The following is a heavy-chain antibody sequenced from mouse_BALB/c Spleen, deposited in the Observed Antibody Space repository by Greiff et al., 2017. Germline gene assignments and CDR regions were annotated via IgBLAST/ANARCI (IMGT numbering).Heavy chain of an antibody. CDR2: ISSGSSTI. Sequence: DVMLVESGGGLVQPGGSRKLSCAASGFTFSSFGMHWVRQAPEKGLEWVAYISSGSSTIYYADTVKGRFTISRDNPKNTLFLQMTSLRSEDTAMYYCARRYDAMDYWDQGTSVTVSS. CDR1: GFTFSSFG. CDR3: ARRYDAMDY. J-gene: IGHJ4*01. V-gene: IGHV5-17*02.